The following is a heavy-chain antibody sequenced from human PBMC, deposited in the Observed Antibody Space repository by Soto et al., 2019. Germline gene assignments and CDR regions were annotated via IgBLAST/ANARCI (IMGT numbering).Heavy chain of an antibody. V-gene: IGHV1-8*02. CDR2: MNPINGAT. CDR3: YYYGMDV. Sequence: AAVKVSCKASGYDFTAYDINWVRQASGQGLEWMGWMNPINGATGTARRFQGRVSLSRNTATGTAYLELTSLRSDDTAVYYYYYYGMDVWGQGTTVTVSS. CDR1: GYDFTAYD. J-gene: IGHJ6*02.